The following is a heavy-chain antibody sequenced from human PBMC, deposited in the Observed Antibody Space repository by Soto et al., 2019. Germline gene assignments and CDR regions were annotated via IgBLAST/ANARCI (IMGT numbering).Heavy chain of an antibody. J-gene: IGHJ5*02. CDR1: GYTFTSYA. CDR3: ARGPLYSSSLVWFDP. Sequence: QVQLVQSGAEEKKPGASVKVSCKASGYTFTSYAMHWVRQAPGQRPEWMGWINAGNGNTKYSQKFQGRVTITRDTSASTAYMELSSLRSEDTAVYYCARGPLYSSSLVWFDPWGQGTLVTVSS. CDR2: INAGNGNT. V-gene: IGHV1-3*05. D-gene: IGHD6-13*01.